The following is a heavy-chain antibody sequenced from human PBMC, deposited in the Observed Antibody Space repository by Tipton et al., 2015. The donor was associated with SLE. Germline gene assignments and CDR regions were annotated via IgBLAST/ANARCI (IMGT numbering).Heavy chain of an antibody. J-gene: IGHJ4*02. CDR3: ARGQGSSSSGHY. V-gene: IGHV4-38-2*02. CDR2: IYHSGST. D-gene: IGHD6-6*01. Sequence: TLSLTCTVSGYSISSGYYWGWIRQPPGKGLEWIGVIYHSGSTYYNPSLKSRVTISVDTSKNQFSLKLSSVTAADTAVYYCARGQGSSSSGHYRGQGPLVT. CDR1: GYSISSGYY.